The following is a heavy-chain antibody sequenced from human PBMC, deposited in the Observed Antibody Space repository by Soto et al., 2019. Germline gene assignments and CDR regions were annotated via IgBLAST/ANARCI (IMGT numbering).Heavy chain of an antibody. CDR1: GGSISSYY. CDR2: IYYSGST. V-gene: IGHV4-59*01. D-gene: IGHD3-16*01. CDR3: ARGLIRFLAYDYMDV. Sequence: PSETLSLTCTVSGGSISSYYWSWIRQPPGKGLEWIGYIYYSGSTNYNPSLKSRVTISVDTSKNQFSLKLSSVTAADTAVYYCARGLIRFLAYDYMDVWGKGTTVTVSS. J-gene: IGHJ6*03.